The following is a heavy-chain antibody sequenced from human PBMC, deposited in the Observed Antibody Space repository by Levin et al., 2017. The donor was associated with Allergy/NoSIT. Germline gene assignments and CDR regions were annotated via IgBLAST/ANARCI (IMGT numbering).Heavy chain of an antibody. V-gene: IGHV3-73*01. CDR3: TIPGALIVVVPAAPSYYMDV. J-gene: IGHJ6*03. D-gene: IGHD2-2*01. CDR1: GFTFSGSA. CDR2: IRSKANSYAT. Sequence: GGSLRLSCAASGFTFSGSAMHWVRQASGKGLEWVGRIRSKANSYATAYAASVKGRFTISRDDSKNTVYLQMNSLKTEDTAVYYCTIPGALIVVVPAAPSYYMDVWGKGTTVTVSS.